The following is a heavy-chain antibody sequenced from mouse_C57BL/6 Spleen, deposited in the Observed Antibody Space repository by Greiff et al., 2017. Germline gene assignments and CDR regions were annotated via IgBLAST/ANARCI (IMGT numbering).Heavy chain of an antibody. CDR2: IDPSDSET. Sequence: VQLQQPGAELVRPGSSVKLSCKASGYTFTSYWMHWVKQRPIQGLEWIGNIDPSDSETHYNQKFKDKATLTVDKSSSTAYMQLSSLTSEDSAVYYCARSGYSNTWFAYWGQGTLVTVSA. V-gene: IGHV1-52*01. CDR1: GYTFTSYW. D-gene: IGHD2-5*01. J-gene: IGHJ3*01. CDR3: ARSGYSNTWFAY.